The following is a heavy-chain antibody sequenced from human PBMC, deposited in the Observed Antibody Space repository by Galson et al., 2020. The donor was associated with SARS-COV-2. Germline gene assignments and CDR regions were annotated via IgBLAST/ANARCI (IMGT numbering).Heavy chain of an antibody. D-gene: IGHD3-10*01. V-gene: IGHV3-7*05. CDR2: IKQDGSEK. Sequence: GESLKISCAASGSTFSSYWMSWVRQAPGKGLEWVANIKQDGSEKYYVDSVKGRFTISRDNAKNSLYLQMNSLRAEDTAVYYCARDSRPVLLWCGVGFDYWGQGTLVTVSS. CDR1: GSTFSSYW. J-gene: IGHJ4*02. CDR3: ARDSRPVLLWCGVGFDY.